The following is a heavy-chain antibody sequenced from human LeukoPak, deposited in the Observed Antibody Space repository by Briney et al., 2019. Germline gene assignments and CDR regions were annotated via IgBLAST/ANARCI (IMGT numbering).Heavy chain of an antibody. CDR3: ARDGVDTAMAIRERFFLEPY. J-gene: IGHJ4*02. CDR1: GFTFSSYG. V-gene: IGHV3-30*02. CDR2: IRYDGSNK. D-gene: IGHD5-18*01. Sequence: PGGSLRLSCAASGFTFSSYGMHWVRQAPGKGLQWVAFIRYDGSNKYYADSVKGRFTISRDNSKNTLYLQMNSLRAEDTAVYYCARDGVDTAMAIRERFFLEPYWGQGTLVTVSS.